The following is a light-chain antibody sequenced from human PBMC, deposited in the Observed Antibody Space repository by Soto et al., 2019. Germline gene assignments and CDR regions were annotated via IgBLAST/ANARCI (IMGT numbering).Light chain of an antibody. V-gene: IGKV1-5*01. CDR2: GAS. CDR3: QHYRRNTWS. J-gene: IGKJ1*01. Sequence: DIQMTQSPSTPSDSVRQRVNISCXASQSVSNWLAWYQQKPGKAPKLLIYGASNLESGVPSRFSGSGSGTEFTLTITTLQPDDCATYFCQHYRRNTWSFGPGTKVDI. CDR1: QSVSNW.